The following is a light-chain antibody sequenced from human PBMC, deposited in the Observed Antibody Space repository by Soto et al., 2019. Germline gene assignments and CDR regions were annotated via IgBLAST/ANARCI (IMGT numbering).Light chain of an antibody. Sequence: QSALTQPPSASGSPGQSVTISCTGTSSDIGGYNYVSWYQQHPGKAPKLMIYGVSKRPSGVPDRFYGSKSGNTASLTVSGLQAEDEADYYCNSYAGSYRVVFGGGTKVTVL. CDR1: SSDIGGYNY. V-gene: IGLV2-8*01. J-gene: IGLJ2*01. CDR2: GVS. CDR3: NSYAGSYRVV.